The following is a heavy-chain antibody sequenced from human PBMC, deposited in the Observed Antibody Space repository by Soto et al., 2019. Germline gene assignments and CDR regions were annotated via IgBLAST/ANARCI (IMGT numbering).Heavy chain of an antibody. V-gene: IGHV3-53*01. J-gene: IGHJ4*02. D-gene: IGHD2-2*01. CDR2: IYSGGYT. CDR3: GTQPGGGGY. Sequence: EVQLVESGGGLIQPGGSLRLSCAVSGFTVSNNYMSWVRQAPGKGLEGVSVIYSGGYTAYGDSVKGRFTISRDNSKNTLYLQKKTLEPGATAVYDGGTQPGGGGYWGQGTLVTVSS. CDR1: GFTVSNNY.